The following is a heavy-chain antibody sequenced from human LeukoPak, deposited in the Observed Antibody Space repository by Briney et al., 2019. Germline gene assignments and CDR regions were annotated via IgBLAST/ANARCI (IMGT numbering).Heavy chain of an antibody. CDR3: ARTLRPNWYFDL. Sequence: SETLSLTCTVSGGSISSGSHHWSWFRQSPGKGLEWIGSIYYSRTTYYNPSLNSRVTISVVTSKNQFSLKLSSVTAADTAVYYCARTLRPNWYFDLWGRGTLVTVSS. CDR2: IYYSRTT. CDR1: GGSISSGSHH. J-gene: IGHJ2*01. D-gene: IGHD3-16*01. V-gene: IGHV4-39*07.